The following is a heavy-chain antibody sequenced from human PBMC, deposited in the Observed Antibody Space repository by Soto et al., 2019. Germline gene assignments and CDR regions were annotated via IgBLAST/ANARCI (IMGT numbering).Heavy chain of an antibody. D-gene: IGHD2-21*01. Sequence: GESLKISCKGSGFSFPTTWIGWVRQMPGKGLEHMGLIYPGDSGAIYSPSSQGHVTISVDKSINTAYLQWSSLKASDTAMYYCASQIVVMLGSGFDIWGQGTMVTVSS. J-gene: IGHJ3*02. V-gene: IGHV5-51*01. CDR2: IYPGDSGA. CDR1: GFSFPTTW. CDR3: ASQIVVMLGSGFDI.